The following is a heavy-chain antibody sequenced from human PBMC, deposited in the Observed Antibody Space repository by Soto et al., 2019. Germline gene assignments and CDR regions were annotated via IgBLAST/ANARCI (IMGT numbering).Heavy chain of an antibody. J-gene: IGHJ4*02. V-gene: IGHV3-30*18. D-gene: IGHD2-8*01. Sequence: QVQLVESGGGVGQPGRSLRLSCAASGFTFSSYGMHWVRQAPGKGLEWVAVISYDGSNKYYADSVKGRFTISRDNSKNTLYLPMNSLRAEDTAVYYCAKGGMVYALLDYWGQGTLVTVSS. CDR1: GFTFSSYG. CDR2: ISYDGSNK. CDR3: AKGGMVYALLDY.